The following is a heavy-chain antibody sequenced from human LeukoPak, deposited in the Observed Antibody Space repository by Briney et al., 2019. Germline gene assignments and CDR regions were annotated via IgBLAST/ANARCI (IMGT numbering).Heavy chain of an antibody. CDR3: ARPHYWNYPYYFDY. CDR1: GGSINSGNYY. Sequence: PSETLSLTCTVSGGSINSGNYYWGWVRQPPGKGLEWIGSMYYSGSTYYNPSLKSRVTISVDTSKNQFSLKLRSVTAADTAVYYCARPHYWNYPYYFDYWGQGTLVTVSS. CDR2: MYYSGST. V-gene: IGHV4-39*01. J-gene: IGHJ4*02. D-gene: IGHD1-7*01.